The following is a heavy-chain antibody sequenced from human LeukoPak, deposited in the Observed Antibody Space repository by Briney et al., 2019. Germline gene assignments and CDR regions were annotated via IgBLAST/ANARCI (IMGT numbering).Heavy chain of an antibody. J-gene: IGHJ5*02. CDR1: GFTVSSNY. D-gene: IGHD3-22*01. Sequence: GGSLRLSCAASGFTVSSNYMSWVRQAPGKGLEWVSVIYSGGSTYYADSVKGRFTISRDNSKSTLYLQMNSLRAEDTALYYCARDNYESSGYYSYNWFDPWGQGTLVTVSS. CDR2: IYSGGST. CDR3: ARDNYESSGYYSYNWFDP. V-gene: IGHV3-53*01.